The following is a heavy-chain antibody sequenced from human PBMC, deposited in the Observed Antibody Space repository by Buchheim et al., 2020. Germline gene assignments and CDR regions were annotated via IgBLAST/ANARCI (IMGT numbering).Heavy chain of an antibody. CDR2: IYHSGST. Sequence: QVQLQESGPGLVKPSETLSLTCAVSGGSISSGGYSWSWIRQPPGKGLEWIGYIYHSGSTYYNPSLKSRVTISVDRSKNQFSLKLSSVTAADTAVYYCARAFGSSGYYFDYWGQGTL. CDR3: ARAFGSSGYYFDY. CDR1: GGSISSGGYS. D-gene: IGHD3-22*01. J-gene: IGHJ4*02. V-gene: IGHV4-30-2*01.